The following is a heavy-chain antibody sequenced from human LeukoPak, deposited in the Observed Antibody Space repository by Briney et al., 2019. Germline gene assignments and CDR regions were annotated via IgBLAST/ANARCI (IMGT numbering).Heavy chain of an antibody. CDR3: ARDKLRYFDWLYPEGIDAFDI. Sequence: ASVKVSCKASGYTFTSYGISWVRQAPGQGLEWMGWISAYNGNTNYAQKLQGRVTMTRDTSISTAYMELSRLRSDDTAVYYCARDKLRYFDWLYPEGIDAFDIWGQGTMVTVSS. CDR1: GYTFTSYG. J-gene: IGHJ3*02. D-gene: IGHD3-9*01. V-gene: IGHV1-18*01. CDR2: ISAYNGNT.